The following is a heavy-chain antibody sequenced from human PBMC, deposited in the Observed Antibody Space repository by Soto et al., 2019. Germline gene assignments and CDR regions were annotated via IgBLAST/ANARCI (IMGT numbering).Heavy chain of an antibody. J-gene: IGHJ5*02. CDR3: ARRMITMVRGVILPGGFDP. CDR2: IYYSGST. V-gene: IGHV4-39*01. Sequence: QLQLQESGPGLVKPSETLSLTCTVSGGSISSSSYYWGWIRQPPGKGLEWIGSIYYSGSTYYNPSLKSRVTISVDTSKNQFSLKLSSVTAADTAVYYCARRMITMVRGVILPGGFDPWGQGTLVTVSS. D-gene: IGHD3-10*01. CDR1: GGSISSSSYY.